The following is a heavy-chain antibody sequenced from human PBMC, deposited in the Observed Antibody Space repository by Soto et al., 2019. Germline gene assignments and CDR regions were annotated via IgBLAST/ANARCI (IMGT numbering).Heavy chain of an antibody. CDR3: ARGREGGGAS. V-gene: IGHV4-34*01. Sequence: QMQLQQWGAGLLKPSETLSLTCGVYGGSFSGNYWSWIRQPPGEGLEWIGEINPSGSTNYSPSLKSRATISADTSKNQFSLKLSSVIAADTAVYYCARGREGGGASWGQGTLVTVSS. CDR2: INPSGST. CDR1: GGSFSGNY. J-gene: IGHJ5*02. D-gene: IGHD1-26*01.